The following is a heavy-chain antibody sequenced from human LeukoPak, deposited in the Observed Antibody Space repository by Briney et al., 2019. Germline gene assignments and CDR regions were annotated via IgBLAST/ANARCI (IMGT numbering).Heavy chain of an antibody. CDR1: GFTFSDYY. Sequence: AGGSLRLSCAASGFTFSDYYMSWIRQAPGKGLDWVAFISFDGSNKYYADSVKGRFTISRDNSKNTLYLQMNSLRAEDTAVYYSAKDLRRYFDWSLGYWGQGTLVTVSS. V-gene: IGHV3-30*18. CDR2: ISFDGSNK. D-gene: IGHD3-9*01. CDR3: AKDLRRYFDWSLGY. J-gene: IGHJ4*02.